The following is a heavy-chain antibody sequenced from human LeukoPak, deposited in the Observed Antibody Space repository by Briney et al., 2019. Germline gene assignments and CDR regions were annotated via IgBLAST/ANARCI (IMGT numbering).Heavy chain of an antibody. D-gene: IGHD5-24*01. V-gene: IGHV3-66*01. CDR1: GLTVSSNY. Sequence: GGSLRLSCVASGLTVSSNYMSWVRQAPGKGLEWVSVICSGNSTYYADSVKGRFTISRDNSRNTLYLQMNSLRAEDTAVYYCARDRAEGMATINDAFDIWGQGTMVTVSS. J-gene: IGHJ3*02. CDR2: ICSGNST. CDR3: ARDRAEGMATINDAFDI.